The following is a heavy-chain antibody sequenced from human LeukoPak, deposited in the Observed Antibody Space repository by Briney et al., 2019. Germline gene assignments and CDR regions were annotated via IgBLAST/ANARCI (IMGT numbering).Heavy chain of an antibody. V-gene: IGHV4-4*09. CDR1: GGSISSDY. J-gene: IGHJ4*02. Sequence: SETLSLTCTVSGGSISSDYWSWIRQPPGKGLEWIGYIYSSGSNTYNPTLKSRVTISVDTSKNHFSLKLSSMTAADTAVYYCARHQSSGYDFWGQGALATVSS. D-gene: IGHD3-22*01. CDR3: ARHQSSGYDF. CDR2: IYSSGSN.